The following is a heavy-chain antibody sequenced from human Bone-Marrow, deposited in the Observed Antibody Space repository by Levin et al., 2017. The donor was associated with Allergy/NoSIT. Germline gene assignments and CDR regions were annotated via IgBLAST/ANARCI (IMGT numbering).Heavy chain of an antibody. CDR1: GGSFSGYY. Sequence: ESLKISCAVYGGSFSGYYWSWIRQPPGKGLEWIGEINHSGSTNYNPSLKSRVTISVDTSKNQFSLKLSSVTAADTAVYYCARGPAADPQNWFDPWGQGTLVTVSS. D-gene: IGHD6-13*01. V-gene: IGHV4-34*01. CDR3: ARGPAADPQNWFDP. CDR2: INHSGST. J-gene: IGHJ5*02.